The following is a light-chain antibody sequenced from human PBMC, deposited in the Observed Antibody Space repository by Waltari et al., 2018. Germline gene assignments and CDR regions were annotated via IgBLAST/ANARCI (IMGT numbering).Light chain of an antibody. CDR2: TAF. Sequence: DIQMTQSPFSLSASVGDRVTITCRASQSITSNVNWYQQKPGTAPKLLIYTAFSLQSGVPSRFSGSGSETLFTLTISSLQPEDFATYYCQQSYRSPPTFGQGTKVEIK. V-gene: IGKV1-39*01. CDR3: QQSYRSPPT. CDR1: QSITSN. J-gene: IGKJ2*01.